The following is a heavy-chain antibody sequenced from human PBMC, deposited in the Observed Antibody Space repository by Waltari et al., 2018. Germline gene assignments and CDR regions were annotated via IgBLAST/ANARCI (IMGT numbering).Heavy chain of an antibody. CDR3: ARRAHNPGGWFDP. J-gene: IGHJ5*02. Sequence: QLQLQESGPGLVKTSETLSPICSVPGGSISSSSYHWGWIPQSPVQGLEWIGTIAYRGSTYYNPSLKSRVTISVDTSKNQFSLELRPVTAADTAVYYCARRAHNPGGWFDPWGQGTLVAVSS. V-gene: IGHV4-39*07. CDR2: IAYRGST. CDR1: GGSISSSSYH.